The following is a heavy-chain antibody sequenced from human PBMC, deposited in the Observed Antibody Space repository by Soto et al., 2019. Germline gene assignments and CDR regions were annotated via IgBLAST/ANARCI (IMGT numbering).Heavy chain of an antibody. CDR3: ARASGLYSGYDYRGLGYYYGMDV. CDR1: GYTFTSYG. J-gene: IGHJ6*02. D-gene: IGHD5-12*01. V-gene: IGHV1-18*01. CDR2: IIAYNGNT. Sequence: GASVQGCCKYSGYTFTSYGISWVRQAPRQVLEWMGWIIAYNGNTNYAQKLQGRVTRTTDTSTSTAYMELRSLRSDDTAVYYCARASGLYSGYDYRGLGYYYGMDVWGQGTTVTV.